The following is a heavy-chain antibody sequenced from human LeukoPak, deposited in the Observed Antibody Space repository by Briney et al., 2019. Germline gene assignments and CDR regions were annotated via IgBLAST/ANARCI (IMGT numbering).Heavy chain of an antibody. D-gene: IGHD2-2*01. CDR2: IYSGGST. V-gene: IGHV3-66*01. J-gene: IGHJ4*02. CDR1: GFTVSSNY. Sequence: GGSLRLSCAASGFTVSSNYMSWVRQAPGKGLEWVSVIYSGGSTYYADSVKGRFTISRDNSKNTLYLQMNSLRAEDTAVYYCASFFCSSTSCYFGYFDYWGQGTLVTVSS. CDR3: ASFFCSSTSCYFGYFDY.